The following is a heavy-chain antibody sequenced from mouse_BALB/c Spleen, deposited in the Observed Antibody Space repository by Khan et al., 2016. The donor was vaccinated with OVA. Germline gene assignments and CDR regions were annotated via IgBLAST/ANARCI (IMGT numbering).Heavy chain of an antibody. CDR3: TVHGFVAWLTY. D-gene: IGHD2-2*01. CDR1: GYSFTTYY. Sequence: VQLQQSGPELMKPGTSVKISCKASGYSFTTYYIHWVMQSHGTSLEWIGYIDPFSGGTTYNQKFKDKATLTVDKSSSTAYIHLSNLTSDDSAVYYCTVHGFVAWLTYWGQGTLVTVSA. J-gene: IGHJ3*01. V-gene: IGHV1S135*01. CDR2: IDPFSGGT.